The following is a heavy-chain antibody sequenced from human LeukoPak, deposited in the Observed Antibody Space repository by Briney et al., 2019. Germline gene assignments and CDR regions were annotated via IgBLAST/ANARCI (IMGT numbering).Heavy chain of an antibody. CDR3: ARDSRAQWLRFSRAQYYFDY. CDR2: INSDGSST. V-gene: IGHV3-74*01. J-gene: IGHJ4*02. Sequence: PGGSLRLSCVASGFTFSSYWMHWVRQAPGKGLVWVSRINSDGSSTSYADSVKGRFTISRDNAKNTLYLQMNSLRAEDTAVYYCARDSRAQWLRFSRAQYYFDYWGQGTLVTVSS. D-gene: IGHD5-12*01. CDR1: GFTFSSYW.